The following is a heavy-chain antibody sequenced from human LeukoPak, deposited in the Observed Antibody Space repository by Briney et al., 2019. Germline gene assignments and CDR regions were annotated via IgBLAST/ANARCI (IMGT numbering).Heavy chain of an antibody. J-gene: IGHJ3*02. D-gene: IGHD2-2*01. CDR2: MSFDGSNK. CDR3: ARDSATPI. CDR1: GFTFSLYA. V-gene: IGHV3-30-3*01. Sequence: GGSLRLSCTASGFTFSLYAMHWVRQAPGKGLEWVAVMSFDGSNKYYADSVKGRFTISRDNSKNTLYLQMNSLRAEDTAVYYCARDSATPIWGQGTMVTVSS.